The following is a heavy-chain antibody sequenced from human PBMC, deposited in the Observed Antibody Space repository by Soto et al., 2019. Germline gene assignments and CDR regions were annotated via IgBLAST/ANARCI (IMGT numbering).Heavy chain of an antibody. Sequence: QVQLQESGPGLVKPSETLSLTCTVSGGSISGYYWSWIRQPPGKGLEWIGYISYSGSPNYNPSLKIRVTISVHTSQNQFSLKLSSAAAADTAVYYCARAGRSSSKTVFDYWGQGNLVTVAS. V-gene: IGHV4-59*01. J-gene: IGHJ4*02. CDR2: ISYSGSP. D-gene: IGHD6-6*01. CDR3: ARAGRSSSKTVFDY. CDR1: GGSISGYY.